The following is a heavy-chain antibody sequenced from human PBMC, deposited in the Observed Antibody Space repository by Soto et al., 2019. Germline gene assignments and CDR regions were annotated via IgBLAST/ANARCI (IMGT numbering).Heavy chain of an antibody. Sequence: ASVKVSCKASGYTFTSYGISWLRQAPGQGLEWMGWISAYNGNTNYAQKLQGRVTMTTDTSTSTAYMELRSLRSDDTAVYYCARVVGATVGNYYYGMDVWGQGTTVTVSS. CDR1: GYTFTSYG. CDR2: ISAYNGNT. J-gene: IGHJ6*02. D-gene: IGHD1-26*01. CDR3: ARVVGATVGNYYYGMDV. V-gene: IGHV1-18*01.